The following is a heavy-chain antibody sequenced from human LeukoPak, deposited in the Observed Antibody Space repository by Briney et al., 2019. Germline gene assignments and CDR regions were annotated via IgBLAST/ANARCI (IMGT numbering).Heavy chain of an antibody. CDR2: ISYDGSNK. CDR1: GFTFSSYG. J-gene: IGHJ4*02. Sequence: GRSRRLSCAASGFTFSSYGMHWVRQAPGKGLEWVAVISYDGSNKYYADSVKGRFTISRDNSKNTLYLQMNSLRAEDTAVYYCAKIAVGFPLRFLEWFFDYWGQGTLVTVSS. CDR3: AKIAVGFPLRFLEWFFDY. D-gene: IGHD3-3*01. V-gene: IGHV3-30*18.